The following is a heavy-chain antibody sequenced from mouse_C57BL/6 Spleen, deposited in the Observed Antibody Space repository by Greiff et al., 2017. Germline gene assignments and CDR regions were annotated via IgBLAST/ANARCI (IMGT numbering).Heavy chain of an antibody. CDR2: INPGSGGT. D-gene: IGHD4-1*01. J-gene: IGHJ2*01. Sequence: VQLQQSGAELVRPGTSVKVSCKASGYAFTNYLIEWVKQRPGQGLEWIGVINPGSGGTNYNEKFKGKATLTADKSASTSYMQLSSLTSEDSAVYFCAREINGKDYWGQGTTLTVSS. CDR3: AREINGKDY. V-gene: IGHV1-54*01. CDR1: GYAFTNYL.